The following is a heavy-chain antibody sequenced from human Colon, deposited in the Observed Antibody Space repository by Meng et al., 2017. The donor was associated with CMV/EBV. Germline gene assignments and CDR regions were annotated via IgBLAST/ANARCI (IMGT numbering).Heavy chain of an antibody. CDR2: VYWNDDK. J-gene: IGHJ4*02. D-gene: IGHD5-12*01. CDR3: AHGGSGYDFGAGGFDN. V-gene: IGHV2-5*01. Sequence: SGPTLVKPTQTLTLTCTFSGFSLSTVGLSVGWIRQPPGKALEWLALVYWNDDKRYSPSLRNRLTVTKDTSKNQAILRMTNMDHVDSGTYYCAHGGSGYDFGAGGFDNWGQGAQVTVSS. CDR1: GFSLSTVGLS.